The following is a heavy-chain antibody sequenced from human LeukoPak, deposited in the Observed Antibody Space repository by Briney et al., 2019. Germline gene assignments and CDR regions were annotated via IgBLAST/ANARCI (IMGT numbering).Heavy chain of an antibody. CDR2: IGGRGGSK. Sequence: GGSLRLSCAASGFRFSDFTMTWVRQAPGKGPEWVSAIGGRGGSKYYADSLGGRSTISRDNSKDMLYLQMNSLKVEDTATYYCGKEGGAWGQGTKVTVSS. V-gene: IGHV3-23*01. J-gene: IGHJ5*02. CDR3: GKEGGA. D-gene: IGHD3-16*01. CDR1: GFRFSDFT.